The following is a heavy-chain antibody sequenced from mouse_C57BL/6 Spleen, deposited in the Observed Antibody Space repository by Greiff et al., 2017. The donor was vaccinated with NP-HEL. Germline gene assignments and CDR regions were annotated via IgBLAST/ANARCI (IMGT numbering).Heavy chain of an antibody. CDR2: INPGSGGT. Sequence: QVQLKESGAELVRPGTSVKVSCKASGYAFTNYLIEWVKQRPGQGLEWIGVINPGSGGTNYNEKFKGKATLTADKSSSTAYMQLSSLTSEDSAVYFCARKILRYYYAMDYWGQGTSVTVSS. V-gene: IGHV1-54*01. J-gene: IGHJ4*01. D-gene: IGHD1-1*01. CDR1: GYAFTNYL. CDR3: ARKILRYYYAMDY.